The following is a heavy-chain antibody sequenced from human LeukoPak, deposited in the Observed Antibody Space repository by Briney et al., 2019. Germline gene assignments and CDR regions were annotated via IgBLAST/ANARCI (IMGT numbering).Heavy chain of an antibody. D-gene: IGHD3-22*01. CDR1: GFTFSGYN. Sequence: GGSLRLSCAASGFTFSGYNMHWVRQAPGKGPEGVAVIWYDGSNKYYADSVTGRFTISRDNSKNTVYLQMDSLRAKDTAVYYRAKLYDNDGLDIWGQGTMVTVSS. CDR3: AKLYDNDGLDI. V-gene: IGHV3-33*06. CDR2: IWYDGSNK. J-gene: IGHJ3*02.